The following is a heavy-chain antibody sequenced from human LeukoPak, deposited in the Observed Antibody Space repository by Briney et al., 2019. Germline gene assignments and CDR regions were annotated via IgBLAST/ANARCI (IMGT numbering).Heavy chain of an antibody. CDR3: AKDFQTWIQLWDDAFDI. Sequence: GGSLRLSCAASGFTFSSYGMRWVRQAPGKGLEWVAFIRCDGSNKYYADSVTGRFTISRDNSKNTLYLQMNSLRAEHTAVYYCAKDFQTWIQLWDDAFDIWGQGTMVTVSS. D-gene: IGHD5-18*01. CDR2: IRCDGSNK. CDR1: GFTFSSYG. J-gene: IGHJ3*02. V-gene: IGHV3-30*02.